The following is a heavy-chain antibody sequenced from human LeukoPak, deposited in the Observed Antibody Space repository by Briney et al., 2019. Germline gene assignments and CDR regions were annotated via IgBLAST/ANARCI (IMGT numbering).Heavy chain of an antibody. V-gene: IGHV1-18*01. Sequence: ASVKVSKASGYTFTSYGISWVRQAPGQGLEWMGWISAYNGNTNYAQKLQGRVTMTTDTSTSTAYMELRSLRSDDTAVYYCARDVAFQIDYWGQGTLVTVSS. CDR3: ARDVAFQIDY. D-gene: IGHD3-16*01. J-gene: IGHJ4*02. CDR1: GYTFTSYG. CDR2: ISAYNGNT.